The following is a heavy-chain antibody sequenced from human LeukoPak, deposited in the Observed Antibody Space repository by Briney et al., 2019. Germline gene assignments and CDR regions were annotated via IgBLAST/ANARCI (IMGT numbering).Heavy chain of an antibody. V-gene: IGHV4-4*07. J-gene: IGHJ6*02. CDR1: GGSISNYF. CDR2: IYAGGNT. Sequence: PSGTLSLTCTVSGGSISNYFWSWIRQPAGKGLEWIGRIYAGGNTDHNPSLKSRVTMSVDSSKNQFSLRLRYVTAADTAVYYCGRGRFYGMDVWGQGTTVTVSS. CDR3: GRGRFYGMDV.